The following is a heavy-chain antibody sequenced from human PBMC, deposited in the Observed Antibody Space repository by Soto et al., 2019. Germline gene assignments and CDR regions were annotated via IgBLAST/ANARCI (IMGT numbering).Heavy chain of an antibody. Sequence: QVQLVESGGGVVQPERSLRLSCAASGITFSRHGMHWVRQAPGKGLEWVAVIWYDGSNKYYADSVKGRFTISRDNSKNTLYLQMNSLRDEDTAVYYCARGVGNYYYAMDVWGQGTTVTDSS. CDR3: ARGVGNYYYAMDV. D-gene: IGHD7-27*01. V-gene: IGHV3-33*01. CDR2: IWYDGSNK. J-gene: IGHJ6*02. CDR1: GITFSRHG.